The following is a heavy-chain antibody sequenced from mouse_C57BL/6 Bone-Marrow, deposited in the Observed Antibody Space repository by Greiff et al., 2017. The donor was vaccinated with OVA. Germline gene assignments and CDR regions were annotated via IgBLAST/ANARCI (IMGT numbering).Heavy chain of an antibody. V-gene: IGHV1-9*01. D-gene: IGHD1-1*01. CDR3: ARYYYGSSFDY. CDR2: ILPGSGST. Sequence: QVQLQQPGAELMKPGASVKLSCKATGYTFTGYWIEWVKQRPGHGLEWIGEILPGSGSTNSNEKFKGKATFTAETSSKTTYMQLNSLTTEDYAIYSCARYYYGSSFDYWVQGTTLTVSS. J-gene: IGHJ2*01. CDR1: GYTFTGYW.